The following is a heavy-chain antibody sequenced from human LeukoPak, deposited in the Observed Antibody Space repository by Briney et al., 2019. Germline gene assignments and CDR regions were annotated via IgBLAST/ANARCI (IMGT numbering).Heavy chain of an antibody. CDR3: AKGHSSSWLCFDS. CDR1: GFTFSTYA. V-gene: IGHV3-23*01. Sequence: GGSLRLSCAASGFTFSTYAMSWVRQAPGKGLEWVSTINGGGGSTYYTDSVKGRFTISRDNSKNTLYLQMNTLRAEDTAVYYCAKGHSSSWLCFDSWGQGTLVTVSS. J-gene: IGHJ4*02. CDR2: INGGGGST. D-gene: IGHD6-13*01.